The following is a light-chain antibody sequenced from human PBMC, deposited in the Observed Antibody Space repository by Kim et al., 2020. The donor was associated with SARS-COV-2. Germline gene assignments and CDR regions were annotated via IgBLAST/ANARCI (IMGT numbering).Light chain of an antibody. V-gene: IGKV3-20*01. CDR1: QSVDSNY. CDR3: QQYGGSPYT. J-gene: IGKJ2*01. CDR2: TAS. Sequence: EIVLTQSPGTLSLSPGERATLSCRASQSVDSNYLAWYQQKPGQTPRLVISTASSRATGIPERFSGSGSGTDFRLSISRLEPEDFAVYYCQQYGGSPYTFGQGTKLGI.